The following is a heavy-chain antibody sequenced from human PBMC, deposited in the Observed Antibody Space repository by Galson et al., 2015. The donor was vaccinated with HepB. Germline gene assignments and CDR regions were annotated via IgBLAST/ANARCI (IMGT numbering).Heavy chain of an antibody. CDR1: GYTFTGYY. CDR3: ARDSKYYYGSGSYYMGYYYYMDV. D-gene: IGHD3-10*01. J-gene: IGHJ6*03. CDR2: TNPNSGGT. Sequence: SVKVSCKASGYTFTGYYMHWVRQAPGQGLEWMGRTNPNSGGTNYAQKFQGRVTMTRDTSISTAYMELSRLRSDDTAVYYCARDSKYYYGSGSYYMGYYYYMDVWGKGTTVTVSS. V-gene: IGHV1-2*06.